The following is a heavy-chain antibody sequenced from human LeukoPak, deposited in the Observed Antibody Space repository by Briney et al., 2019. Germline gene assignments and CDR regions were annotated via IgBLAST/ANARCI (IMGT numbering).Heavy chain of an antibody. V-gene: IGHV3-30*02. J-gene: IGHJ5*02. CDR1: GFIFSSYG. Sequence: GGSLRLSCAASGFIFSSYGMHWVRQAPGKGLEWVAFIRYDGSKKYYADSVKGRFTISRDNAKNSLYLQMNSLGVEDTAVYYCAKSSAGITWFDPWGQGTLVTVSS. CDR3: AKSSAGITWFDP. CDR2: IRYDGSKK. D-gene: IGHD1-1*01.